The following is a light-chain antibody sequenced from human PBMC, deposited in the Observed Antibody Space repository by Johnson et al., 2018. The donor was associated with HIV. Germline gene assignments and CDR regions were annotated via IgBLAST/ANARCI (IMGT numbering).Light chain of an antibody. CDR1: SSNVGSSF. Sequence: QSVLTQPPSVSAAPGQTLTISCSGSSSNVGSSFVSWYRQVPGTAPKLLIYDNNKRPSGIPDRFSGSKSGTSATLGITGLQTGDEADYYCGTWDSSLRAFVFGTGTKVTVL. CDR3: GTWDSSLRAFV. V-gene: IGLV1-51*01. CDR2: DNN. J-gene: IGLJ1*01.